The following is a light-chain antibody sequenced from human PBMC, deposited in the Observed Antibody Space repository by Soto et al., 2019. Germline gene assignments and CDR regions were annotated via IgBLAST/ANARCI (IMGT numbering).Light chain of an antibody. J-gene: IGLJ2*01. V-gene: IGLV1-40*01. CDR1: SSNIGATSN. Sequence: QLVLTQPPSVSGAPGQRVTISCTGSSSNIGATSNVYWYQQLPGAAPKLLFYDNNSRPSGVPDRFSGSKSGTSASLAITGLQAEDEADYYCQSYDFSLTVVVFGGGTKLTVL. CDR2: DNN. CDR3: QSYDFSLTVVV.